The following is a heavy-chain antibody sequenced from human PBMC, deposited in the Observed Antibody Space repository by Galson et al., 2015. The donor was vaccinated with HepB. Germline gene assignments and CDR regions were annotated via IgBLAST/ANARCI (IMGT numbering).Heavy chain of an antibody. D-gene: IGHD6-6*01. CDR2: ISRSSTYI. CDR1: GLSFSNYS. J-gene: IGHJ4*02. CDR3: GSGLSTSFIDY. Sequence: SLRLSCAASGLSFSNYSMYWVRQAPGRGLEWLSSISRSSTYIYDADSVKGRFTISRDNAKNSLYHQMSSLRAEDTAIYYCGSGLSTSFIDYWGQGILVTVSS. V-gene: IGHV3-21*01.